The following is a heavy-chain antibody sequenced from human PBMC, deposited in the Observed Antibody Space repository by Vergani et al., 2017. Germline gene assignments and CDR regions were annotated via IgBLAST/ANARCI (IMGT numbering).Heavy chain of an antibody. CDR1: GFTFSSYW. J-gene: IGHJ6*03. CDR2: IKQDGSEK. V-gene: IGHV3-7*01. Sequence: EVQLVESGGGLVQPGGSLRLSCAASGFTFSSYWMSWVRQAPGKGLEWVANIKQDGSEKYYADSVKGRFTISRDNSKNTLYLQMNSLRAEDTAVYYCARDSIAAAQRGYYYYMDVWGKGTTVTVSS. D-gene: IGHD6-13*01. CDR3: ARDSIAAAQRGYYYYMDV.